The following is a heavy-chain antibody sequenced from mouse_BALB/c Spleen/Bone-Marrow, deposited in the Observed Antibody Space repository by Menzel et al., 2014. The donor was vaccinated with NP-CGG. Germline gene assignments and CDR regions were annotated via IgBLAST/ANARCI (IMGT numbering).Heavy chain of an antibody. J-gene: IGHJ4*01. Sequence: EVMLVESGGGLAKPGGSLKLSCAASGFTFSSYAMSWVRQTPEKRLEWVASISSGGSTYYPDSVKGRFTISRDNARNILYLQMSSLRSQDTAIYYCARDASSYYTMDYCGHRTSVTLSS. CDR1: GFTFSSYA. V-gene: IGHV5-6-5*01. CDR2: ISSGGST. CDR3: ARDASSYYTMDY. D-gene: IGHD1-1*01.